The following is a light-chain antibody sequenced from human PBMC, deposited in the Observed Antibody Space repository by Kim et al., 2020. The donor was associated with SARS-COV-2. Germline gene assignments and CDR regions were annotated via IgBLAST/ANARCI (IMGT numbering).Light chain of an antibody. V-gene: IGKV3-20*01. Sequence: SPGEGATHSCKASQRVSSSHLAWYQQKPGHPPRLLIYAVSSRATGIPDRFSGTGSETDFTLTISRLEPEDSALYYCQQYGRSPLAFGGGTKVDIK. CDR1: QRVSSSH. J-gene: IGKJ4*01. CDR3: QQYGRSPLA. CDR2: AVS.